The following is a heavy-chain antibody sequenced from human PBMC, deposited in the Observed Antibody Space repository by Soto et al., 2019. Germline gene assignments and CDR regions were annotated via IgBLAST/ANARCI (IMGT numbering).Heavy chain of an antibody. D-gene: IGHD3-10*01. J-gene: IGHJ4*02. CDR2: IDPRSGDR. CDR1: GYTFTDLY. Sequence: GASVKVSGKPSGYTFTDLYIHWVRQAPGQGLEWLGWIDPRSGDRRITQKFQGSVTMTRDTSTSTVYMELSSLTSDDTAVYYCARDYYGPLDYWGQGTRGTVSS. V-gene: IGHV1-2*02. CDR3: ARDYYGPLDY.